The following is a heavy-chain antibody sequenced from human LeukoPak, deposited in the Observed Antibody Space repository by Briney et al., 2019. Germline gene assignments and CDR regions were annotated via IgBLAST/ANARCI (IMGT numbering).Heavy chain of an antibody. D-gene: IGHD6-19*01. V-gene: IGHV3-30*18. CDR3: AKDWGVSGWYNWFDS. J-gene: IGHJ5*01. CDR1: GFTINNRG. CDR2: ISHDGNVE. Sequence: PGGSLRLSCEVSGFTINNRGMHWVRQAPGKGLEWVAMISHDGNVEFYLDSVKGRFTISRDNSKNTLYPQMNSLTTDDTAIYYCAKDWGVSGWYNWFDSWGQGTQVTVSS.